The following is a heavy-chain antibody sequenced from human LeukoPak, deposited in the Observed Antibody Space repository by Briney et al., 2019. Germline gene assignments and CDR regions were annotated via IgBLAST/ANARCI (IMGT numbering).Heavy chain of an antibody. J-gene: IGHJ5*02. D-gene: IGHD6-25*01. CDR2: ISGNGGTT. Sequence: GGSLRLSCAASGFTFSSYGMSWVRQAAGKGLEWVSAISGNGGTTYYADSVKGRFTISKDNSKNMLYLQMNSLRAEDTAVYHCAKDVALDSIGWPNWFDPWGQGTLVTVSA. CDR3: AKDVALDSIGWPNWFDP. CDR1: GFTFSSYG. V-gene: IGHV3-23*01.